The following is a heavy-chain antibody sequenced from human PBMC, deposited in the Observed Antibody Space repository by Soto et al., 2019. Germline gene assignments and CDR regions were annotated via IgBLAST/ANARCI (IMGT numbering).Heavy chain of an antibody. D-gene: IGHD3-3*01. CDR3: ARGPLRSLEREYYGMDV. V-gene: IGHV3-21*01. CDR2: ISSSSSYI. J-gene: IGHJ6*02. CDR1: GFTFSSYS. Sequence: GGSLRLSCAASGFTFSSYSMNWVRQAPGKGLEWVSSISSSSSYIYYADSVKGRFTISRDNAKDSLYLQMNSLRAEDTAVYYCARGPLRSLEREYYGMDVWGQGPTVTVSS.